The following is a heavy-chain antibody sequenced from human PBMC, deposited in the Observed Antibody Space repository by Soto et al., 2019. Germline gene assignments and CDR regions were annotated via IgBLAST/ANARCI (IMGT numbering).Heavy chain of an antibody. J-gene: IGHJ4*02. CDR2: IYPADSDT. CDR1: GYDFTSYW. D-gene: IGHD1-1*01. V-gene: IGHV5-51*01. CDR3: ARRRAWNDAFDL. Sequence: GESLKISCKGSGYDFTSYWIGWVRQMPGKGLEWMGVIYPADSDTRYRPSFEGQVTFSVDKSLSTAYLQWNSLKASDTARYYCARRRAWNDAFDLWGQGILVTVSS.